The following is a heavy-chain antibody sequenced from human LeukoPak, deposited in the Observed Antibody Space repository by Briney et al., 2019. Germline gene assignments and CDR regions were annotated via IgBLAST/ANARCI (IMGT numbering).Heavy chain of an antibody. CDR1: GFTFSSYG. V-gene: IGHV3-30*18. J-gene: IGHJ1*01. Sequence: GRSLRLSCAASGFTFSSYGMHWVRQAPGKGLEWVAVISYDGSNKYYADSVKGRFTISRDNSKNTLYLQMNSLRAEDTAMYYCAKDSSPEYFQHWGQGTLVTVSS. CDR3: AKDSSPEYFQH. CDR2: ISYDGSNK. D-gene: IGHD6-19*01.